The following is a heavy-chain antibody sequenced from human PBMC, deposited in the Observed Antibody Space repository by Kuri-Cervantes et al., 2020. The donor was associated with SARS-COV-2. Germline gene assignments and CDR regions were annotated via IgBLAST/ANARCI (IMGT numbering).Heavy chain of an antibody. D-gene: IGHD6-13*01. Sequence: LSLTCAASGFTFSSYAMHWVRQAPGKGLAWVAVISYDGTKKYYADSVKGRFTISRDNSKNTLSLQMNSLTTEDTAVYHCAKDVDAAGAYWYFDLWGRGTLVTVSS. CDR2: ISYDGTKK. J-gene: IGHJ2*01. CDR1: GFTFSSYA. CDR3: AKDVDAAGAYWYFDL. V-gene: IGHV3-30*18.